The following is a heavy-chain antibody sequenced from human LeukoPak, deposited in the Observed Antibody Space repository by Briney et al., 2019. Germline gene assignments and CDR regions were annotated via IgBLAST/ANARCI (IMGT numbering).Heavy chain of an antibody. D-gene: IGHD3-9*01. Sequence: GGSLRLSCAASGFTFSSYGMHWVRQAPGKGLEWVAFIRHDGSNKYYADSVKGRFTISRDNSKNTLYLQMNSLRAEDTAVYYCAKDFLYYDILTGYRDSGAFDIWGQGTMVTVSS. J-gene: IGHJ3*02. CDR1: GFTFSSYG. CDR3: AKDFLYYDILTGYRDSGAFDI. CDR2: IRHDGSNK. V-gene: IGHV3-30*02.